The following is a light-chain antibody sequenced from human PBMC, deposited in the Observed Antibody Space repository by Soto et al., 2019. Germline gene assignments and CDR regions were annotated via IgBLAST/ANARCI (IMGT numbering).Light chain of an antibody. CDR3: QTWGTGFRV. V-gene: IGLV4-69*01. J-gene: IGLJ2*01. Sequence: QSVLTQSPSASASLGASVKLTCTLSSGHSSYAIVWHQQQPEKGPRYLMKVSSDGSHSKGDGIPDRFSGSSSGAERYLTISSLQSEDEADYYCQTWGTGFRVFGGGTKLTVL. CDR1: SGHSSYA. CDR2: VSSDGSH.